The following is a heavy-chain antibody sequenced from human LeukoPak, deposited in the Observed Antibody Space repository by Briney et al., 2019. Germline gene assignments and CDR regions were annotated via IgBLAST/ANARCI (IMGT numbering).Heavy chain of an antibody. CDR3: ARCGHYDAYRV. CDR2: IYVGDSDT. Sequence: GDSLKISCKGSGHTFSISWIGWVRQKPGEGLEWMGIIYVGDSDTRYNPSFQGQVTISADKSTSTAYLQWSSLKSSDTAIYYCARCGHYDAYRVWGQRTLVSVSS. V-gene: IGHV5-51*01. CDR1: GHTFSISW. J-gene: IGHJ3*01. D-gene: IGHD2-21*02.